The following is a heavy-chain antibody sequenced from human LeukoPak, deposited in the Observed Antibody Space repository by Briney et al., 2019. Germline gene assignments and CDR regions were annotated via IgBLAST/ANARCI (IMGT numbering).Heavy chain of an antibody. Sequence: GGSLRLSCAASGFAFSSQAMGWVRQAPGKGLEWVSVISDSGSITHYADSVKGRFTISRDNSKNTLFLQMSSLRADDTAVYYCAKDARRTSGWYFFDYWGQGTLVTVSS. D-gene: IGHD6-19*01. CDR3: AKDARRTSGWYFFDY. CDR2: ISDSGSIT. CDR1: GFAFSSQA. J-gene: IGHJ4*02. V-gene: IGHV3-23*01.